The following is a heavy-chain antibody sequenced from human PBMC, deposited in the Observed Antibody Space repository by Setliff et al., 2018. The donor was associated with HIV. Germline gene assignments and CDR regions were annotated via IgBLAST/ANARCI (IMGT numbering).Heavy chain of an antibody. CDR1: GFTFSNYA. CDR2: ISFDGTNE. Sequence: GGSLRLSCAASGFTFSNYAIHWVRQAPGKGLEWVALISFDGTNEYYGDSVKGRFTISRDDSKNTVYLQMNSLRAEDTAVYYCARDGFALFGVDYHYMDVWGKGTTVTVSS. J-gene: IGHJ6*03. D-gene: IGHD3-3*01. V-gene: IGHV3-30*04. CDR3: ARDGFALFGVDYHYMDV.